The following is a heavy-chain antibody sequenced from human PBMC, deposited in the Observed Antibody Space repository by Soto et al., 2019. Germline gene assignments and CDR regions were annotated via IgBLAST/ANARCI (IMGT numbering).Heavy chain of an antibody. CDR1: GGTFGNSA. CDR2: IVPMFGTA. D-gene: IGHD3-3*01. J-gene: IGHJ5*02. Sequence: QVQLVQSGAEVKKPGSSVNVSCKTSGGTFGNSAVTWVRQAPGQGLEWLGGIVPMFGTANYAQKFQGRVTITADESTITAYMELNRLKTDGTAVYYCARDGDPQSAFWSGPLGGGRFDPWGQGTLVTVSS. V-gene: IGHV1-69*12. CDR3: ARDGDPQSAFWSGPLGGGRFDP.